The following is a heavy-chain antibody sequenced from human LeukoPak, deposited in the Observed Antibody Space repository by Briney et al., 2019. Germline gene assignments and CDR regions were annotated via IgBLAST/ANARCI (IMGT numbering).Heavy chain of an antibody. Sequence: GGSMRLSCAASGFTFTNYSMTWVRLAPGKVLVWVSRINSDGRSTSYADSVKGRFTITRDNAKNTLYLQMNSLRAEDTAVYYCARENDCGSGVNFDYWGQGTLVTVSS. CDR1: GFTFTNYS. CDR2: INSDGRST. J-gene: IGHJ4*02. D-gene: IGHD3-3*01. V-gene: IGHV3-74*01. CDR3: ARENDCGSGVNFDY.